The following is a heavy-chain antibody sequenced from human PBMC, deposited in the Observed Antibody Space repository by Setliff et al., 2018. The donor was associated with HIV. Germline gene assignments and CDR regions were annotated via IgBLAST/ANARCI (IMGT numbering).Heavy chain of an antibody. D-gene: IGHD3-22*01. CDR3: ATSRVVVLRFDP. V-gene: IGHV4-39*07. Sequence: KPSETLSLTCSVSGGSISSGTYYWGWIRQPPGKGLEWIGYIYYSGSTYYNPSLKSRVTISVDTSKNQFSLKLYSVTAADTAVYYCATSRVVVLRFDPWGQGTLVTVSS. CDR1: GGSISSGTYY. J-gene: IGHJ5*02. CDR2: IYYSGST.